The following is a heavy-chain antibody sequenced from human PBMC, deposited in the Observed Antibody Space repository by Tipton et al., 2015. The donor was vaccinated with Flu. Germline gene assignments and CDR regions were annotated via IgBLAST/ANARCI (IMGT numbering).Heavy chain of an antibody. V-gene: IGHV1-2*06. Sequence: QVPLFPSFSPVKKPGASVKASCKASGYTFTDYYMHWVRQAPGQGLEWMGRINPNTGVTNDAQKFRGQVTMTRDTSISTIYLELSSLRADDTAMYYCARQNDNSAYYLLQYWGQGTLVTVST. CDR1: GYTFTDYY. CDR3: ARQNDNSAYYLLQY. D-gene: IGHD3-22*01. CDR2: INPNTGVT. J-gene: IGHJ4*02.